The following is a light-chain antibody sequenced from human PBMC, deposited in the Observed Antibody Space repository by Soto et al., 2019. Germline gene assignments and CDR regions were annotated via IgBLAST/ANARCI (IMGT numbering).Light chain of an antibody. Sequence: QSVLTQPPSVSAAPGQKVTISCSGSSSNIGNNYVSWYQQLPGTAPKLLIYENNKRPSGIPDRFSGSKSGTSATLGITGLQTGDEADYYRGTWDSSLSAGSDVFGTGTKLTVL. CDR2: ENN. CDR3: GTWDSSLSAGSDV. CDR1: SSNIGNNY. J-gene: IGLJ1*01. V-gene: IGLV1-51*02.